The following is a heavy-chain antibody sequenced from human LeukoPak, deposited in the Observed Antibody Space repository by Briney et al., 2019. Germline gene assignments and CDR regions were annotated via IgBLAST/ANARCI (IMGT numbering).Heavy chain of an antibody. J-gene: IGHJ3*02. Sequence: GGSLRLSCATSGFTFSSYWMHWVRQAPGKGLVWVSRINSDGSSTSYADSVKGRFTISRDNAKNTLYLQMNSLRAEDTAVYYCARVNWELRDAFDIWGQGTMVTVSS. CDR1: GFTFSSYW. V-gene: IGHV3-74*01. D-gene: IGHD1-26*01. CDR2: INSDGSST. CDR3: ARVNWELRDAFDI.